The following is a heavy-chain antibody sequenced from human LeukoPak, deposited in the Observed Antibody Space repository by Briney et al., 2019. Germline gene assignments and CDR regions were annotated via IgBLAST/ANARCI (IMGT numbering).Heavy chain of an antibody. V-gene: IGHV4-39*01. D-gene: IGHD3-10*01. CDR1: GDSTSSSTYY. CDR3: ARQARYYGSGSYYDY. Sequence: SETLSLTCTVSGDSTSSSTYYWDWIRQAPGKGLEWIGNIYDSGTTHYNPSLKSRVTISGDTSKNQFSLKLSSVTAADTAVYYCARQARYYGSGSYYDYWGQGTLVTVSS. J-gene: IGHJ4*02. CDR2: IYDSGTT.